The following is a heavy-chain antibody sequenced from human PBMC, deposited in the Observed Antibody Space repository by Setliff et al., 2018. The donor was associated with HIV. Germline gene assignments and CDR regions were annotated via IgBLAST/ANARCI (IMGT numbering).Heavy chain of an antibody. CDR1: GGSIMSDGYY. J-gene: IGHJ6*02. CDR3: ARVVWMAAAGTIDYYYYGMDI. V-gene: IGHV4-31*03. Sequence: PSETLSLTCTVSGGSIMSDGYYWNWIRQRPGKGLEWIGYIYNRGYTYYNPSLKSRVTISVDTSKNQFSLKLRSVTAADTAVYYCARVVWMAAAGTIDYYYYGMDIWGQGTTVTVSS. CDR2: IYNRGYT. D-gene: IGHD6-13*01.